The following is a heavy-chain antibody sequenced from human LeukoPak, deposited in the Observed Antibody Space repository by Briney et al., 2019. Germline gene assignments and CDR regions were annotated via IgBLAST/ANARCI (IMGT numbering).Heavy chain of an antibody. CDR2: IYNDGSST. Sequence: PGGSLRLSCAASGFTFSNYWMHWVRQAPGKGLVWVSRIYNDGSSTSYADSVKGRFTISRDNAKSTLYLQMNSLRAEDTAVYYCTRGGYYGSGRYYFDSWGQGTLVTVSS. V-gene: IGHV3-74*01. CDR3: TRGGYYGSGRYYFDS. CDR1: GFTFSNYW. J-gene: IGHJ4*02. D-gene: IGHD3-3*01.